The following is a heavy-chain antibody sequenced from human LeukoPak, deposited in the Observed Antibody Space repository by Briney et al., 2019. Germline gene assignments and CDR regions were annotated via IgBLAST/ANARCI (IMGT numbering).Heavy chain of an antibody. D-gene: IGHD3-22*01. J-gene: IGHJ4*02. CDR3: ARRTYYYDSSDLFDY. CDR1: GGSISSYY. V-gene: IGHV4-59*08. Sequence: KSSETLSLTCTVSGGSISSYYWSWIRQPPGKGLEWIGYIYYSGSTNYNPSLKSRVTISVDTSKNQFSLKLSSVTAADTAVYYCARRTYYYDSSDLFDYWGQGTLVTVSS. CDR2: IYYSGST.